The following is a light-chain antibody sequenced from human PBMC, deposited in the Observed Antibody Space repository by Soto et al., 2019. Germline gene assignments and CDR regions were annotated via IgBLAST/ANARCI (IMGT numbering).Light chain of an antibody. CDR3: QQTHLPPPT. Sequence: EIQVTQSPSSLSASVGDRVTITCRASQNVGNHLNWYQQKSGQAPKMLFSRATTLQTGVPSGFSASGSGTEFTLTISSLQPEDFATYFCQQTHLPPPTFGQGTKV. CDR2: RAT. J-gene: IGKJ1*01. V-gene: IGKV1-39*01. CDR1: QNVGNH.